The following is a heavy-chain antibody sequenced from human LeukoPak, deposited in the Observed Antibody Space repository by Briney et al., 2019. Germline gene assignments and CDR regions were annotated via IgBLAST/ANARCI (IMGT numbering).Heavy chain of an antibody. CDR3: ARETVTDAFDI. J-gene: IGHJ3*02. V-gene: IGHV4-39*07. CDR1: GGSISSSTYF. CDR2: IYYSGST. Sequence: SETLSLTCTVSGGSISSSTYFWGWIRQPPGKGLEWIGTIYYSGSTYYNPSLKSRVTMSVDTSKNQFSLKLSSVTAADTAVYYCARETVTDAFDIWGQGTMVTVSS. D-gene: IGHD3-10*01.